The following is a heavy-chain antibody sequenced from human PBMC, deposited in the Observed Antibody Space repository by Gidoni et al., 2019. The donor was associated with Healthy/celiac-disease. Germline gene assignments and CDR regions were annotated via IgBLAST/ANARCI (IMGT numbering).Heavy chain of an antibody. D-gene: IGHD2-15*01. CDR3: ARESRYCSGGSCYSGPWFDP. CDR2: INHSGST. CDR1: GGSFSGYY. J-gene: IGHJ5*02. Sequence: QVQLQQWGAGLLKPSETLSLTCAVYGGSFSGYYWSWIRQPPGKGLEWIGEINHSGSTNYNPSLKSRVTISVDTSKNQFSLKLSSVTAADTAVYYCARESRYCSGGSCYSGPWFDPWGQGTLVTVSS. V-gene: IGHV4-34*01.